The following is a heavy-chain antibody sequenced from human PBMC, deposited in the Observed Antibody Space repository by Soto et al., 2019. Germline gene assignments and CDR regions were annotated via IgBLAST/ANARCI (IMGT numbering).Heavy chain of an antibody. Sequence: QVQLVQSGAEVRKPGASVKVSCKASGYTFTSYAMHWVRQAPGQRLEWMGWINAGNGNTKYSQKFQGRVTITRVTSASTAYMEVRSLRSEDTVVYYCARGPVRNWLGPWGQGTLVTVSS. CDR1: GYTFTSYA. V-gene: IGHV1-3*01. CDR2: INAGNGNT. J-gene: IGHJ5*02. CDR3: ARGPVRNWLGP. D-gene: IGHD3-10*01.